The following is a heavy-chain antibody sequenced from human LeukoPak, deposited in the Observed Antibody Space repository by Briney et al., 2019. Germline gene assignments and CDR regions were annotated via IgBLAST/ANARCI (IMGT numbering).Heavy chain of an antibody. CDR2: IYSGGST. D-gene: IGHD3-22*01. J-gene: IGHJ6*02. Sequence: GGSLSLSCAASGFSVRRHYMSWVRKATGKGLEWVSLIYSGGSTFYADSVKGRFIISRDNSKNTLSLQMNSLRAEDTAVYYCASTDITVVVTAYGMAVWGQGTTVTVSS. CDR1: GFSVRRHY. V-gene: IGHV3-66*01. CDR3: ASTDITVVVTAYGMAV.